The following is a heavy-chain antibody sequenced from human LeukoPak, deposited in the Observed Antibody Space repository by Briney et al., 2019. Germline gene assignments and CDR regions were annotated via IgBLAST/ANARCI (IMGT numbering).Heavy chain of an antibody. D-gene: IGHD7-27*01. V-gene: IGHV3-53*01. J-gene: IGHJ4*02. CDR3: AKDEATSGAGLAS. Sequence: PGGSLRLSCAASGFTVSGTHMSWVRQAPGKGLEWVSAMYTGGTTYYADSVKGRFTISRDNSRNTLFLHMSSLRADDTAVYYCAKDEATSGAGLASWGQGTLVTVSS. CDR1: GFTVSGTH. CDR2: MYTGGTT.